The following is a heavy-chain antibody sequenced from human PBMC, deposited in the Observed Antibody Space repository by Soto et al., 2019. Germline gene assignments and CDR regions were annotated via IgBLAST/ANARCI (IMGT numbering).Heavy chain of an antibody. CDR2: VIPIFATA. CDR3: ASLIAAAGTRRYNCFDP. D-gene: IGHD6-13*01. CDR1: GGTFSSYA. J-gene: IGHJ5*02. Sequence: QVQLVQSGAEVKKPGSSVKVSCKASGGTFSSYAISWVRQAPGQGLEWMGGVIPIFATANYAQKFRGRVTITADDSTSTAYMELSSLRSEATAVYYCASLIAAAGTRRYNCFDPWGQGTLVTVSS. V-gene: IGHV1-69*01.